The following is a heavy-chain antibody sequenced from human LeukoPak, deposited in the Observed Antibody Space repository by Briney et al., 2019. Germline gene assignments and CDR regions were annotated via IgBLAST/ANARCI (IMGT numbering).Heavy chain of an antibody. CDR1: GYTFTGYY. V-gene: IGHV1-2*02. D-gene: IGHD4-23*01. J-gene: IGHJ4*02. Sequence: GASVKVSCKASGYTFTGYYKHWVRQAPGQGLEWMGWINPNSGGTNYAQKFQGRVTMTRDTSISTAYMDLSRLRSDDTAVYYCAKTGGGGNTYFDYWGQGTLVILSS. CDR2: INPNSGGT. CDR3: AKTGGGGNTYFDY.